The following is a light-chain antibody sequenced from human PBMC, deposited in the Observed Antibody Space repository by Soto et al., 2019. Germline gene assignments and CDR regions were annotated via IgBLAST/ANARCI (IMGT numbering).Light chain of an antibody. CDR3: QQYGNSPIT. CDR1: QSVAGN. Sequence: EIVMTQSPVTLSVSPGETATLSCRASQSVAGNLAWYQQKPGQPPRLLIYGVSTRATVVPARFSGSGSETDFTLTISRLEPEDFAVYYCQQYGNSPITFGQVTRLEIK. V-gene: IGKV3-15*01. J-gene: IGKJ5*01. CDR2: GVS.